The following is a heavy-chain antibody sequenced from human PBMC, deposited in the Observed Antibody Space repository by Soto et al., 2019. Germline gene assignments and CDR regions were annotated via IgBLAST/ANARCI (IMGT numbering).Heavy chain of an antibody. J-gene: IGHJ6*03. CDR3: AREEQIETRYYYDYMDV. Sequence: EVQLVESGGGLVQPGGSLRLSCVASGFSFSDYWMHWVRQVPGKGLEWVSRINSEGSSTAYGGSVRGRVSSSRDNGRNTVYLHMNSLRGEDTAVYYCAREEQIETRYYYDYMDVWGKGTTVTVSS. CDR1: GFSFSDYW. V-gene: IGHV3-74*03. CDR2: INSEGSST. D-gene: IGHD1-1*01.